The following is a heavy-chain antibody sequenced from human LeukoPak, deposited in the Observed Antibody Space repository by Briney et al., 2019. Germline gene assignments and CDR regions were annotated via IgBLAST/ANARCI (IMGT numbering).Heavy chain of an antibody. CDR1: GGTFSSYA. CDR3: ARETGAYDYYFDY. CDR2: IIPIFGTA. Sequence: SVKVSCKASGGTFSSYAISWVRQAPGQGLEWMGGIIPIFGTANYAQKFQGRVTITADESTSTAYMELSSLRSEDTAVYYCARETGAYDYYFDYWGQGTLVTVSS. D-gene: IGHD5-12*01. V-gene: IGHV1-69*13. J-gene: IGHJ4*02.